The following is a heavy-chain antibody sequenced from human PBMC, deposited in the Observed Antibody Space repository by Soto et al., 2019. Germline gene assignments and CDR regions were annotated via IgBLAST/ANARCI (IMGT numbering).Heavy chain of an antibody. J-gene: IGHJ5*02. CDR3: ARRFDWTSNWFDP. V-gene: IGHV4-39*01. Sequence: QLQLQESGPGLVKPSETLSLTCTVSGGSISSSSYYWGWIRQPPGKGLEWIGSIYYSGSTYYNPSLKSRVTISVDTSKNQFSLKLSSVTAADTAVYYCARRFDWTSNWFDPWGQGTLVTVSS. D-gene: IGHD3-9*01. CDR2: IYYSGST. CDR1: GGSISSSSYY.